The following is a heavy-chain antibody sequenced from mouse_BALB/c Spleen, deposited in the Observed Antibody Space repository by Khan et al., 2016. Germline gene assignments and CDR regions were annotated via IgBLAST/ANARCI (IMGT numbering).Heavy chain of an antibody. CDR2: ISDGGAYT. Sequence: EVELVESGGGLVKPGGSLKLSCAASGFTFSDYYMYWVRQTPEKRLEWVATISDGGAYTYYPDSVKGRFTISRDNAKNNLYLQMSSLKSEDTAMYYWARTYGNYGYFDFWGAGTTVTVSS. CDR3: ARTYGNYGYFDF. J-gene: IGHJ1*01. V-gene: IGHV5-4*02. D-gene: IGHD1-1*02. CDR1: GFTFSDYY.